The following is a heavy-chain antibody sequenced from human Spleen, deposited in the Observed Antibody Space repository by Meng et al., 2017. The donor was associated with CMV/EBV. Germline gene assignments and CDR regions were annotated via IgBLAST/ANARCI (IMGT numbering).Heavy chain of an antibody. J-gene: IGHJ4*02. V-gene: IGHV3-30-3*01. CDR3: ARDKGSLVDTGTINY. CDR2: ISHDGGNQ. Sequence: SGFTFSYSAMHWVRQARGKGLEWVAGISHDGGNQHHADSLEGRFTISRDNSKNTLYLQMNSLRPEDTAIYYCARDKGSLVDTGTINYWGQGTLVTVSS. D-gene: IGHD5-18*01. CDR1: GFTFSYSA.